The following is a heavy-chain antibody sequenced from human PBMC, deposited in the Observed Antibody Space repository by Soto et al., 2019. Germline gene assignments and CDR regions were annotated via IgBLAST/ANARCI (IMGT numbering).Heavy chain of an antibody. CDR3: VRKKNYCSGDTCYKDSFDV. D-gene: IGHD2-15*01. CDR2: IYWDDDE. J-gene: IGHJ3*01. CDR1: GFSLSTNGVG. V-gene: IGHV2-5*02. Sequence: QITLKESGPTLVKPTQTLTLACTFYGFSLSTNGVGVGWIRQPPGKAMEWLALIYWDDDERYRSSLKSRLTITKDTPKNHVVPTVTNMDPVDTATYYCVRKKNYCSGDTCYKDSFDVWGQGTLVTVSS.